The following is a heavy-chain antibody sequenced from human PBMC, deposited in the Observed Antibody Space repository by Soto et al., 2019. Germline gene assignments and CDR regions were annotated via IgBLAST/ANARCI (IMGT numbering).Heavy chain of an antibody. J-gene: IGHJ4*02. V-gene: IGHV3-21*01. CDR3: ARERYDSSGYYYFDY. D-gene: IGHD3-22*01. CDR1: GFTFSSYS. Sequence: EVQLVESGGGLVKPGGSLRLSCAASGFTFSSYSMNWVRQAPGKGLEWVSSISSSSSYIYYADSVKGRFTISRDNAKNSLYLQMNSLRAEDTAVYYCARERYDSSGYYYFDYWGQGTLVTVSS. CDR2: ISSSSSYI.